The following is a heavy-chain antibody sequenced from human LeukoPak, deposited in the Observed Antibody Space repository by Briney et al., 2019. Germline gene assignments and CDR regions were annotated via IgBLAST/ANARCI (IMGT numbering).Heavy chain of an antibody. CDR1: GGSVSGGSYY. J-gene: IGHJ4*02. CDR2: IYYSGST. V-gene: IGHV4-61*01. CDR3: ARQYDSSGYYYFDC. Sequence: SETLSLTCTVSGGSVSGGSYYWSWIRQPPGKGLEWIGYIYYSGSTDYNPSLKSRVTISVDTSTNQFSLKLSSVTAADTAVYYCARQYDSSGYYYFDCWGQGTLVTVSS. D-gene: IGHD3-22*01.